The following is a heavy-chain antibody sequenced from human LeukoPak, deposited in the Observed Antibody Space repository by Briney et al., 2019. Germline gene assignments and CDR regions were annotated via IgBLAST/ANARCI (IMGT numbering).Heavy chain of an antibody. Sequence: ASVKVSCKASGYTFTGYYMHWVRQAPGQGLEWMGWINPNSGDTNYAQKFQGRVTMIRDTSISTAYMELSRLRSEDTAVYYCVRDGYNYGSNWFDPWGQGTLATVSS. CDR3: VRDGYNYGSNWFDP. D-gene: IGHD5-18*01. CDR1: GYTFTGYY. J-gene: IGHJ5*02. CDR2: INPNSGDT. V-gene: IGHV1-2*02.